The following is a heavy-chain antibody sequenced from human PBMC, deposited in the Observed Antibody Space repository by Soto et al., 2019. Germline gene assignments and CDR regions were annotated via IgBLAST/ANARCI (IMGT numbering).Heavy chain of an antibody. CDR2: FDPEGSDT. D-gene: IGHD2-21*02. Sequence: SVKVSCKVSGYTLSELAIHWVRQAPGKGFEWMGGFDPEGSDTIYAQKFQGRVTMTSDTSTETAYMELESLTSEDTACYYCATMGFCGHGCYSFDYWCQGTLVSVSS. CDR3: ATMGFCGHGCYSFDY. CDR1: GYTLSELA. V-gene: IGHV1-24*01. J-gene: IGHJ4*02.